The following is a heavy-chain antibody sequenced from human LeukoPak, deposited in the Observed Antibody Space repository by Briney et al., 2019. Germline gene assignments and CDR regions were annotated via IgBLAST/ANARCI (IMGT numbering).Heavy chain of an antibody. J-gene: IGHJ3*02. CDR2: IIPIFGTA. CDR3: ARAPTKTISGVSENAFDI. V-gene: IGHV1-69*13. D-gene: IGHD3-3*01. CDR1: GGTFSSYA. Sequence: ASVKVSCKASGGTFSSYAISWVRQAPGQGLEWMGGIIPIFGTANYAQKFQGRVTITADESTSTAYMELSSLRSEDTAVYYCARAPTKTISGVSENAFDIWGQGTMITVSS.